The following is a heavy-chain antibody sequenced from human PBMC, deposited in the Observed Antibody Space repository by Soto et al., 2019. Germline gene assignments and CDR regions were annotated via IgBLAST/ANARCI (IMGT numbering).Heavy chain of an antibody. CDR3: ARDRYYGSGTYYNFYYGMDV. Sequence: QLQLQESGPGVVKPSETLSLTCSVSGGSISSGSYYWGWIRQTPGRGLEWIGYIYYSGNTYYNPSLRSRVTISLDRSENQFSLKLSFVTAADTAVYYCARDRYYGSGTYYNFYYGMDVWGQGTTVTVSS. J-gene: IGHJ6*02. CDR2: IYYSGNT. CDR1: GGSISSGSYY. V-gene: IGHV4-30-4*08. D-gene: IGHD3-10*01.